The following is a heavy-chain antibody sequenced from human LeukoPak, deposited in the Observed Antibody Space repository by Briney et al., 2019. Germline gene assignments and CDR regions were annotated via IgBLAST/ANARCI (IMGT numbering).Heavy chain of an antibody. D-gene: IGHD3-10*01. CDR2: IYHSGNT. Sequence: SETLSLTCIVSGYSISSGYHWGWIRQPPGKGLEWIGTIYHSGNTYYNPSLKSRVNISVDTSKNQFYLKLNSVTAADTAVYYCARGAIVIIEYDDAFDIWGQGTMVTVSS. CDR1: GYSISSGYH. CDR3: ARGAIVIIEYDDAFDI. V-gene: IGHV4-38-2*02. J-gene: IGHJ3*02.